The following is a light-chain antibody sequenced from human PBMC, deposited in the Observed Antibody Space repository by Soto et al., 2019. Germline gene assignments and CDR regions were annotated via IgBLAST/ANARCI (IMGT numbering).Light chain of an antibody. J-gene: IGKJ4*01. CDR1: QTISTW. Sequence: DIQMTQSPSTLSASVGDRVTITCRASQTISTWLAWFQQKPGKAPKVLIFDASTLETGVPSRFTGSGSGTEFTLTISSLQPDDFATYYGQHYNSYPPTCGGGTEVDFK. CDR2: DAS. CDR3: QHYNSYPPT. V-gene: IGKV1-5*01.